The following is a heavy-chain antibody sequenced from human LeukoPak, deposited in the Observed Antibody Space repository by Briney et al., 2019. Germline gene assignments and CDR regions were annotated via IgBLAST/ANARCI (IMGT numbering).Heavy chain of an antibody. D-gene: IGHD6-19*01. V-gene: IGHV5-51*01. CDR2: IYPRDSDT. CDR1: GYSFTRYW. CDR3: AKVAVPGTRYNYYGMDV. Sequence: GESLKISCKASGYSFTRYWIAWVRQMPAKGLAWIGIIYPRDSDTRYSPSLQGQVTISADKSISTAYLQWSSLKASDTAMYYCAKVAVPGTRYNYYGMDVWGQGTTVTVSS. J-gene: IGHJ6*02.